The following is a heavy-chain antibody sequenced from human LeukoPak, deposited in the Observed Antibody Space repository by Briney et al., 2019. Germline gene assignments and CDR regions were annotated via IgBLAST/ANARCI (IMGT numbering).Heavy chain of an antibody. CDR3: ARERGYSSDY. V-gene: IGHV3-21*01. Sequence: GGSLKLSCTASGFTFSYAWMSWVRQAPGKGLEWVSSISSSSSYIYYADSVKGRFTVSRDNAKNSLYLQMNSLRAEDTAVYYCARERGYSSDYWGQGTLGTVSS. CDR1: GFTFSYAW. D-gene: IGHD5-18*01. CDR2: ISSSSSYI. J-gene: IGHJ4*02.